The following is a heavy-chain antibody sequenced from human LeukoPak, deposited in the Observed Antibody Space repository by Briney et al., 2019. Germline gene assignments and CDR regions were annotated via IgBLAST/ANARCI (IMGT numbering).Heavy chain of an antibody. CDR2: INHSGST. D-gene: IGHD6-19*01. J-gene: IGHJ6*02. CDR1: GGSISSYY. V-gene: IGHV4-34*01. Sequence: SETLSLTCTVSGGSISSYYWSWIRQPPGKGLEWIGEINHSGSTNYNPSLKSRVTISVDTSKNQFSLKLSSVTAADTAVYYCARRGDSSGWNDYYYYGMDVWGQGTTVTVSS. CDR3: ARRGDSSGWNDYYYYGMDV.